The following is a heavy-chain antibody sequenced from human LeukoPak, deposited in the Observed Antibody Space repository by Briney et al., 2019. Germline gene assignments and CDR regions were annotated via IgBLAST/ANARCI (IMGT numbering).Heavy chain of an antibody. CDR3: ARVNYGSATKEDY. D-gene: IGHD3-10*01. CDR1: GGSISDYY. V-gene: IGHV4-59*06. Sequence: SETLSLTCTVSGGSISDYYWSWFRQPPGKGLEWIGYIYYSGSAYYNPSLKSRVTISVDTSENQFSLKLSSVTAADTAVYYCARVNYGSATKEDYWGQGTLVTVSS. CDR2: IYYSGSA. J-gene: IGHJ4*02.